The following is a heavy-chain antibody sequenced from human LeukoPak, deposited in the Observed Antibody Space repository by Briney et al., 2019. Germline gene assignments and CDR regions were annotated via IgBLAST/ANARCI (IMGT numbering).Heavy chain of an antibody. V-gene: IGHV1-24*01. D-gene: IGHD3-22*01. CDR2: FDPGDGET. CDR1: GGTFSSYA. Sequence: ASVKVSCKASGGTFSSYAISWVRQAPGKGLEWMGGFDPGDGETIYAQKFQGRVTMTEDTSTDTAYMELSSLRSEDTAVYYCATVVYSSGLGADAFDIWGQGTMVTVSS. CDR3: ATVVYSSGLGADAFDI. J-gene: IGHJ3*02.